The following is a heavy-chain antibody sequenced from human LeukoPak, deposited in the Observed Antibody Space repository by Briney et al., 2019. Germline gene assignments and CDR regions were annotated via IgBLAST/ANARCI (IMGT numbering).Heavy chain of an antibody. Sequence: PSQTLSLTCTVPGGSISSGGYYWSWIRQHPGKGLECIGYIYYSGSTYYNPSLKSRVTISVDTSNNQFSLKLSSVTAADTAVYYCARGRIPDKLGYSNGWYHWYFDLWRRGTLVTVSS. CDR3: ARGRIPDKLGYSNGWYHWYFDL. V-gene: IGHV4-31*03. CDR2: IYYSGST. CDR1: GGSISSGGYY. J-gene: IGHJ2*01. D-gene: IGHD6-19*01.